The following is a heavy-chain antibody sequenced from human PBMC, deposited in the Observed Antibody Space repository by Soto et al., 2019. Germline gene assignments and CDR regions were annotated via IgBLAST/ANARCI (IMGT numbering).Heavy chain of an antibody. D-gene: IGHD3-16*01. CDR2: IWYDGSNK. CDR3: ARSLSYVGNSGIFDY. J-gene: IGHJ4*02. CDR1: GFTFSSYG. Sequence: EGSLRLSCAASGFTFSSYGMHGVRQAPGKGLEWVAVIWYDGSNKYYADSVRGRFTIPRDNSKNTLYLQMNGLRAEDTAVYYCARSLSYVGNSGIFDYWGQGTLVTVSS. V-gene: IGHV3-33*01.